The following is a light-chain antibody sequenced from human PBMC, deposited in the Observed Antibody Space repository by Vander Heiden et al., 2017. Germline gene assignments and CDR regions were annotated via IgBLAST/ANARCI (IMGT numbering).Light chain of an antibody. Sequence: QSLLTQPPSASVTPGRRVTISCSGNSSNIGGNTVNWYQQLPGAAPKLLMSNNNQRPSGVPDRFSGSKSGTSASLAIRGLQSDDEADYYCAAWEDSLNGPVFGGGTKLTVL. CDR2: NNN. V-gene: IGLV1-44*01. CDR1: SSNIGGNT. J-gene: IGLJ3*02. CDR3: AAWEDSLNGPV.